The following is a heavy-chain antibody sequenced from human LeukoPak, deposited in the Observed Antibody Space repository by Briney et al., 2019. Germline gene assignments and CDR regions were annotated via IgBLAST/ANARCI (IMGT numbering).Heavy chain of an antibody. D-gene: IGHD6-19*01. J-gene: IGHJ4*02. V-gene: IGHV3-23*01. CDR3: ARTWSSGWNLDY. CDR1: GFTFSSYA. Sequence: GGSLRLSCAASGFTFSSYAMSWVRQAPGKGLEWVSAISGSGGSTYYADSVKGRFTISRDNAKNSLYLQMNSLRAEDTAVYYCARTWSSGWNLDYWGQGTLVTVSS. CDR2: ISGSGGST.